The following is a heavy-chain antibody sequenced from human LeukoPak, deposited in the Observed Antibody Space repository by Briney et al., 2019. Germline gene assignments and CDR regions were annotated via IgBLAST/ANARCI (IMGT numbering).Heavy chain of an antibody. V-gene: IGHV3-13*01. CDR1: GFTFSSFD. CDR3: ARGPPRGKYYYMDV. Sequence: PGGSLRLSCAASGFTFSSFDMHWVRQPTGQGLEWVSTIGTASDTYYPGSVEGRFTLSRDNAKNSLYLQMNSLTAGDTAVYYCARGPPRGKYYYMDVWDKGTTVTVSS. D-gene: IGHD1-1*01. J-gene: IGHJ6*03. CDR2: IGTASDT.